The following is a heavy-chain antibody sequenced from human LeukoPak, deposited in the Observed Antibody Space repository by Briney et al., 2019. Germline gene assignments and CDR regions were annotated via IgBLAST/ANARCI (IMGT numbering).Heavy chain of an antibody. D-gene: IGHD2-15*01. Sequence: GESLKISCKGSGYSFTSYWIGWVRQMPGKGLEWMGIIYPGDSDTRYSPSFQGQVTISADKSISTAYLQWSSLKASDTAMCYCAVRRSLYCSGGSCYDAFDIWGQGTMVTVSS. CDR3: AVRRSLYCSGGSCYDAFDI. J-gene: IGHJ3*02. CDR2: IYPGDSDT. CDR1: GYSFTSYW. V-gene: IGHV5-51*01.